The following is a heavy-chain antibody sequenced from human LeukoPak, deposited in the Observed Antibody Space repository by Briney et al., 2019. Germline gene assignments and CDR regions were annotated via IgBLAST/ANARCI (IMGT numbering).Heavy chain of an antibody. D-gene: IGHD3-10*01. CDR3: ARRPRIYYGSGTFYGYYFDC. V-gene: IGHV4-39*01. CDR1: GGSISSSSYY. J-gene: IGHJ4*02. CDR2: IYYSGST. Sequence: SETLSLTCIVSGGSISSSSYYWAWIRQPPGKGLEWIGSIYYSGSTYYNPSLKSRVTISVDTSKNQFSLKVNSVTAADTAVYYCARRPRIYYGSGTFYGYYFDCWGQGTLVTVSS.